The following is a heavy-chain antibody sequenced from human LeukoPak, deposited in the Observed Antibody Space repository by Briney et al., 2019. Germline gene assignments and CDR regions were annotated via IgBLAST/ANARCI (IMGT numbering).Heavy chain of an antibody. Sequence: GALRPPCSASGFTFSSYDQRLVPQAPGEGLEVGSGIRGSGSSTYYADSVKGRFTISRDNSKNTLYLQMTSLRVEDTAVYYCARDPNGDYIGAFEIWGQGTMVTVSS. V-gene: IGHV3-23*01. CDR3: ARDPNGDYIGAFEI. CDR1: GFTFSSYD. D-gene: IGHD4-17*01. J-gene: IGHJ3*02. CDR2: IRGSGSST.